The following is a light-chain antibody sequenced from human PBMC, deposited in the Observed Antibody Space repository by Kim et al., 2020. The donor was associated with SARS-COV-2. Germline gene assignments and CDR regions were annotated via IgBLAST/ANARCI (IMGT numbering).Light chain of an antibody. CDR2: DVS. CDR1: SSDVGGYNY. V-gene: IGLV2-11*01. Sequence: QSALTQPRSVSGSPGQSVTISCTGTSSDVGGYNYVSWYQQHPGKAPKLMIYDVSKRPSGVPDRFSGSKSGNTASLTISGLQAEDEADYYCCSYAGSNVVLGGGTQWTV. J-gene: IGLJ2*01. CDR3: CSYAGSNVV.